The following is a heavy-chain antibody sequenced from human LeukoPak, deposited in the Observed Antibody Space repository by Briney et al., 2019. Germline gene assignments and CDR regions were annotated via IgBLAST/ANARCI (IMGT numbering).Heavy chain of an antibody. CDR1: GGTFSSYA. CDR3: ARAGRYCSGGSCYSIRTWFDP. V-gene: IGHV1-69*06. Sequence: SVKVSCKASGGTFSSYAISWVRQAAGQGLEGMGRIIPIFGTANYTQKFQGRVTITADKSTSTAYMELSSLRSEDTAVYYCARAGRYCSGGSCYSIRTWFDPWGQGTLVTVSS. D-gene: IGHD2-15*01. CDR2: IIPIFGTA. J-gene: IGHJ5*02.